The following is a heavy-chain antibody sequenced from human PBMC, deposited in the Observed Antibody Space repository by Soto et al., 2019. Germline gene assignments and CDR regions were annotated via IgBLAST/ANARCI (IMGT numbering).Heavy chain of an antibody. CDR3: ARDPRRITMVRGVTRPDKGFDY. CDR2: IWYDGSNK. Sequence: GGSLRLSCAASGFTFSSYGMHWVRQAPGKGLEWVAVIWYDGSNKYYADSVKGRFTISRDNSKNTLYLQMNSLRAEDTAVYYCARDPRRITMVRGVTRPDKGFDYWGQGTLVTVSS. V-gene: IGHV3-33*01. D-gene: IGHD3-10*01. CDR1: GFTFSSYG. J-gene: IGHJ4*02.